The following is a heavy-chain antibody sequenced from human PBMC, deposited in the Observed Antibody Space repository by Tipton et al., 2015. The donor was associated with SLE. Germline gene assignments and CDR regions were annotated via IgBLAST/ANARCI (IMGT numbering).Heavy chain of an antibody. D-gene: IGHD3-10*01. CDR3: ARPPLYYYGSGSYYNPHPFDY. V-gene: IGHV4-34*01. CDR1: GGSFSGYY. CDR2: INHSGST. Sequence: TLSLTCAVYGGSFSGYYWSWIRQPPGKGLEWIGEINHSGSTNYNPSLKSRVTMSVDTSKNQFSLKLSSVTAADTAVYYCARPPLYYYGSGSYYNPHPFDYWGQGTLVTVSS. J-gene: IGHJ4*02.